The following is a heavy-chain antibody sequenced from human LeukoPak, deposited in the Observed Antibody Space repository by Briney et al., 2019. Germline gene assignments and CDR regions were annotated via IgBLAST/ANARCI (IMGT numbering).Heavy chain of an antibody. J-gene: IGHJ4*02. CDR3: ARESVASRRVEN. Sequence: GGALRLSCAAPGFILSDFEMKWVRQAPGKGLEWVSYISSLSIAIYYADSVKGRFTISRDNAKNSLYLQMNSLRVEDTALYYCARESVASRRVENWGQGTLVTVSS. D-gene: IGHD6-6*01. CDR1: GFILSDFE. CDR2: ISSLSIAI. V-gene: IGHV3-48*03.